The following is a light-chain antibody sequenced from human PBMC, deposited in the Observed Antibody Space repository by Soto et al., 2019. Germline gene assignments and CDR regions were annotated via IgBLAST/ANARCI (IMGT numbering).Light chain of an antibody. CDR1: QGVSSGN. V-gene: IGKV3D-20*01. CDR3: QQYGSSPYT. CDR2: DAS. Sequence: EMGLPQSQATLSWSPGEGPTLPGGPIQGVSSGNLAWYKQNPGLAPRLLIYDASSRATGIPDRFSGSGSGTDFTLTISRLEPEDFAVYYCQQYGSSPYTFGQGTKLEIK. J-gene: IGKJ2*01.